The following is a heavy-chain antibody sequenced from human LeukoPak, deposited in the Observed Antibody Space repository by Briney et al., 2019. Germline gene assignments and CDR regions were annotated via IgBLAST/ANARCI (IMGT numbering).Heavy chain of an antibody. CDR2: ISYSGST. CDR3: AKQPRFCSGGSCYSHWDFDL. J-gene: IGHJ2*01. D-gene: IGHD2-15*01. CDR1: DYSLSSGYY. Sequence: SETLSLTCAVSDYSLSSGYYWGWIRQPPGKGLEWIGSISYSGSTYYNPSLKSRVTISVDTSKNQFSLKLSSVTAADTAVYYCAKQPRFCSGGSCYSHWDFDLWGRGTLVTVSS. V-gene: IGHV4-38-2*01.